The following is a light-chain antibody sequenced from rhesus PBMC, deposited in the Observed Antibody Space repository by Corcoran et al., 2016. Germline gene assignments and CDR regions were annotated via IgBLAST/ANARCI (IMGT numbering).Light chain of an antibody. Sequence: DIQMTQSPSSLSASVGDTVTITCRASQGISSWLAWYQQKPGKAPKLLIYKASSLQSGVPSRLSGSRSGTDFTLPISSLQSEDFATYYCLQYSSSPPWTFGQGTKVEI. V-gene: IGKV1-22*01. J-gene: IGKJ1*01. CDR2: KAS. CDR1: QGISSW. CDR3: LQYSSSPPWT.